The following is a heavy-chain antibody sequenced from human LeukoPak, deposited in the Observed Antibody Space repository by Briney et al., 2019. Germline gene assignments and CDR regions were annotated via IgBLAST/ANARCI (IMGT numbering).Heavy chain of an antibody. V-gene: IGHV3-23*01. Sequence: GGSLRLSCAASGFTFSSYSMSWVRQAPGKGLEWVSAINGSGGSTYYADSVKGRFTISRDNSKNTLYPQVSSLRADDTAVYHCARETAGDYWGQGTLVTVSS. D-gene: IGHD2-21*02. CDR1: GFTFSSYS. CDR3: ARETAGDY. J-gene: IGHJ4*02. CDR2: INGSGGST.